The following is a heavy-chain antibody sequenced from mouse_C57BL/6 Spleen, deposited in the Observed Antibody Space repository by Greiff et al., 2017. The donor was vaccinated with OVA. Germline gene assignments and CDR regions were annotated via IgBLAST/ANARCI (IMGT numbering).Heavy chain of an antibody. D-gene: IGHD1-1*01. Sequence: QVQLQQPGAELVKPGASVKLSCKASGYTFTSYWMHWVKQRPGRGLEWIGRIDPNSGGTKYNEKFKSKATLTVDKSSSTAYMQLSSLTSEDSAVYYGASGYYYGSSPYYSMDYWGQGTSVTVSS. J-gene: IGHJ4*01. V-gene: IGHV1-72*01. CDR3: ASGYYYGSSPYYSMDY. CDR2: IDPNSGGT. CDR1: GYTFTSYW.